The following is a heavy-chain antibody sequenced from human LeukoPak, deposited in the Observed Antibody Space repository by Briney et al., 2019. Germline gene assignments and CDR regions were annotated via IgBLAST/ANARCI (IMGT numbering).Heavy chain of an antibody. Sequence: ASVKVSCKASGYTFTGYYMNWVRQAPGQGLEWMGWINPNSGGTNYAQKFQGRVTMTRDTSISTAYMDLSRLRSDDTAVYYCARGAGLAAAGTYHWGQGTLVTVSS. D-gene: IGHD6-13*01. CDR2: INPNSGGT. CDR1: GYTFTGYY. V-gene: IGHV1-2*02. CDR3: ARGAGLAAAGTYH. J-gene: IGHJ4*02.